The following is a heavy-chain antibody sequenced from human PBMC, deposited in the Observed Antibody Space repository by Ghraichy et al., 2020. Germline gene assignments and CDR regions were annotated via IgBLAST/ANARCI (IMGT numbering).Heavy chain of an antibody. CDR2: IYYSGST. Sequence: SQTLSLTCTVSGGSISSYYWSWIRQPPGKGLEWIGYIYYSGSTNYNPSLKSRVTISVDTSKNQFSLKLSSVTAADTAVYYCARASSGWYEDYWGQGTLVTVSS. CDR3: ARASSGWYEDY. V-gene: IGHV4-59*01. D-gene: IGHD6-19*01. J-gene: IGHJ4*02. CDR1: GGSISSYY.